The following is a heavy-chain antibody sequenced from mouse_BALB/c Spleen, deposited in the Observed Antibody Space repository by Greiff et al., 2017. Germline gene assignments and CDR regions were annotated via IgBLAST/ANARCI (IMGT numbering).Heavy chain of an antibody. D-gene: IGHD3-3*01. CDR1: GYSITSDYA. CDR2: ISYSGST. V-gene: IGHV3-2*02. CDR3: AREGTGYAMDY. J-gene: IGHJ4*01. Sequence: EVKLQESGPGLVKPSQSLSLTCTVTGYSITSDYAWNWIRQFPGNKLEWMGYISYSGSTSYNPSLKSRISITRDTSKNQFFLQLNSVTTEDTATYYCAREGTGYAMDYWGQGTSVTVSS.